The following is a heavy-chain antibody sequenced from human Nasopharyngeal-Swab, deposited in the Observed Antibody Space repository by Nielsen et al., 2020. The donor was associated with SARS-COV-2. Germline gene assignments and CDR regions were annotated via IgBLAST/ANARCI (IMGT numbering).Heavy chain of an antibody. CDR1: GGSFSGHY. J-gene: IGHJ4*02. CDR3: ARGRIPDYGDPPYYFDY. Sequence: SETLSLTCAVYGGSFSGHYWSWIRQPPGKGLEWIGEINHGGSTNYKPSLKSRVTISIDTSKNQFSLKLSSVTAADTAVYYCARGRIPDYGDPPYYFDYWGQGTLVTVSS. CDR2: INHGGST. V-gene: IGHV4-34*01. D-gene: IGHD4-17*01.